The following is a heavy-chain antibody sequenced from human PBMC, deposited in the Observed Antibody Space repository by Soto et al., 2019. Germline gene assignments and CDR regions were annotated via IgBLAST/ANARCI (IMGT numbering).Heavy chain of an antibody. Sequence: PGGSLRFSCAASGFTFSSYAMSWVRQAPGKGLEWVSVISGSGGSTYYADSVKGRFTISRDNSKNTVYLQMNSLRGEDTAVYYCAKDAPSIVVVTALLNYYYGLDVWGQGTTVTVSS. CDR3: AKDAPSIVVVTALLNYYYGLDV. CDR2: ISGSGGST. CDR1: GFTFSSYA. J-gene: IGHJ6*02. D-gene: IGHD2-21*02. V-gene: IGHV3-23*01.